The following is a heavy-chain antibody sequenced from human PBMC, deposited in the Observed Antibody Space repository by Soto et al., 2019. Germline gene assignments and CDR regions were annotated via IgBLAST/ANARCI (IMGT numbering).Heavy chain of an antibody. J-gene: IGHJ6*02. CDR1: GYTFTSYA. CDR3: ARDPSYYGMDV. V-gene: IGHV1-3*05. CDR2: INAGNGNT. Sequence: QVQLVQSGAEEKKPGASVKVSCKASGYTFTSYAMHWVRQAPGQRLEWMGWINAGNGNTKYSQKFQGRVTITRDTSASTDYMELSSLRSEDTAVYYCARDPSYYGMDVCGQGTTVTVSS.